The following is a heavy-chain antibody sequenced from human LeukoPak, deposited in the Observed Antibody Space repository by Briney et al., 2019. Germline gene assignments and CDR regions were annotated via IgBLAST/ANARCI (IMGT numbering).Heavy chain of an antibody. Sequence: SETLSLTCTVSDGSISSYYWSWIRQPPGKGLEWIGYIYYSGSTNYNPSLKSRVTMSVDTSKTQFSLKLSSVTAADTAVYYCARFADSSGYYYYFDYWGQGTLVTVSS. CDR2: IYYSGST. V-gene: IGHV4-59*01. CDR1: DGSISSYY. CDR3: ARFADSSGYYYYFDY. J-gene: IGHJ4*02. D-gene: IGHD3-22*01.